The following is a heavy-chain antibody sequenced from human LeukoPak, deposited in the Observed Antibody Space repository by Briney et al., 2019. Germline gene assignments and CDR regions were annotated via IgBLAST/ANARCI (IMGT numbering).Heavy chain of an antibody. J-gene: IGHJ6*03. D-gene: IGHD1-26*01. Sequence: GGSLRLSCAASGFTFSSYEMNWVRQAPGKGLEWVSYISSSGSTIYYADSVKGRFTISRDNAKNSPYLQMNSLRAEDTAVYYCARLRVERSYARFVLGYYYYMDVWGKGTTVTVSS. CDR2: ISSSGSTI. V-gene: IGHV3-48*03. CDR1: GFTFSSYE. CDR3: ARLRVERSYARFVLGYYYYMDV.